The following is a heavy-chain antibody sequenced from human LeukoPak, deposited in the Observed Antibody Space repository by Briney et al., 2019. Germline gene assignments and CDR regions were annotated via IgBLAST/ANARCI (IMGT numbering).Heavy chain of an antibody. CDR3: AKRASLVSATPWFDP. J-gene: IGHJ5*02. D-gene: IGHD2-15*01. CDR1: GFTFSSYT. CDR2: ISNSGDST. Sequence: PGGSLRLSCAASGFTFSSYTMSWVRQAPGKGLEWVSDISNSGDSTYYADSVKGRFTISRDNSKNTLYLQMNNLRAEDTAVFYCAKRASLVSATPWFDPWGQATLVTVSS. V-gene: IGHV3-23*01.